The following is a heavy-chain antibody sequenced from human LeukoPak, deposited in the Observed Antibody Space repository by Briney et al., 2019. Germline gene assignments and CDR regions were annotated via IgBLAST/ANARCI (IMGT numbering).Heavy chain of an antibody. Sequence: SETLSLTCTVSGGSISSFHWNWLRQSPGGGLEWIGYIYGGGVTNYNPSLRFRVTMSIDTSKNKFSLNLMSVSADDTAVYYCARSVGTNWSYFFDYWGQGTLVTVSS. V-gene: IGHV4-59*01. CDR2: IYGGGVT. D-gene: IGHD3-3*01. CDR3: ARSVGTNWSYFFDY. CDR1: GGSISSFH. J-gene: IGHJ4*02.